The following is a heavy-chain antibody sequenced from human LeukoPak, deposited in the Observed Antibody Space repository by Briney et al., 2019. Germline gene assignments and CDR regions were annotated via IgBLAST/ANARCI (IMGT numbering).Heavy chain of an antibody. D-gene: IGHD6-13*01. CDR2: IWYGGSNK. Sequence: GRSLRLSCAASGFTFSSYGMHWIRQAPGKGLEWVAVIWYGGSNKYYADSVKGRFTISRDNSKNTLYLQMNSLRAEDTAVYYCARSSSSWGNAFDIWGQGTMVTVSS. J-gene: IGHJ3*02. V-gene: IGHV3-33*08. CDR1: GFTFSSYG. CDR3: ARSSSSWGNAFDI.